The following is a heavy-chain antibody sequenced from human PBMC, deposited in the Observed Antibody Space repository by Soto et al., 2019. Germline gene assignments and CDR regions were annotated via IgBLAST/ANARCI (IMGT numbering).Heavy chain of an antibody. J-gene: IGHJ6*02. CDR3: ATQTISHTWGV. D-gene: IGHD3-16*01. CDR2: LSREGNR. V-gene: IGHV4-4*02. Sequence: QEQPQESGPGLVKPSETLSLTCTVSGAPITTTKWWAWVRLPPGKALEWIGELSREGNRNSNPSLEGRFIMSLDQSKNHFSLKLTSVTAADMAIYYCATQTISHTWGVWGRGTSVTVSS. CDR1: GAPITTTKW.